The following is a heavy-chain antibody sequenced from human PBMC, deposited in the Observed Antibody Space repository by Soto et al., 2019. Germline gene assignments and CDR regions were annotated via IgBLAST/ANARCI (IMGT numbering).Heavy chain of an antibody. V-gene: IGHV1-3*01. J-gene: IGHJ6*02. D-gene: IGHD3-22*01. CDR1: GYTVTSYT. CDR2: INAGIGHT. CDR3: ARYYYDSSGYPLHYYYYGMDV. Sequence: ASVKVSCKASGYTVTSYTMHWVRQAPGQRLEWMGWINAGIGHTKYSQKFQDRATMTTDTSTSTAYMELRSLRSDDTAVYYCARYYYDSSGYPLHYYYYGMDVWGQGTTVTVSS.